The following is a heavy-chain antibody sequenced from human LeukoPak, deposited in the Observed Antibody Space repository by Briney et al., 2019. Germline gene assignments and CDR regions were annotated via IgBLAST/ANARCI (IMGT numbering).Heavy chain of an antibody. V-gene: IGHV3-33*01. CDR3: ARDQSWIQLWSNYFDY. CDR1: GFTFSSYG. CDR2: IWYDGSNK. J-gene: IGHJ4*02. D-gene: IGHD5-18*01. Sequence: QPGRSLRLSCAASGFTFSSYGMHWVRQAPGKGLEWVAVIWYDGSNKYYADSVKGRFTISRDNSKNTLYLQMNSLRAEDTAVYYCARDQSWIQLWSNYFDYWGQGTLVTVSP.